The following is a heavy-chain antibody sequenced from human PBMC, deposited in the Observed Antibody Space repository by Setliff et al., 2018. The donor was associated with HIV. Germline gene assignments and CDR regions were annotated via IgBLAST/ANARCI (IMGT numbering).Heavy chain of an antibody. CDR3: ATEGAGGSYQRASALDR. V-gene: IGHV1-69*05. CDR2: MMTIFSTT. D-gene: IGHD1-26*01. J-gene: IGHJ3*01. CDR1: AGSYSIFA. Sequence: GASVKVSCKSSAGSYSIFAINWVRQAPGQGLEWMGGMMTIFSTTNYARKFQGRVTITTDESTGTAYMELSNLRSEDTAVYYCATEGAGGSYQRASALDRWGQGTMVTVSS.